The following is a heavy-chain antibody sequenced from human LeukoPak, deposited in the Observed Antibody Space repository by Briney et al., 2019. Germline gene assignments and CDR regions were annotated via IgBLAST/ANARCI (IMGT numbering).Heavy chain of an antibody. CDR2: INPNSGGT. V-gene: IGHV1-2*02. D-gene: IGHD2-8*01. CDR1: GYTFTGYY. Sequence: ASVKVSCKASGYTFTGYYMRWVRQAPGQGLEWMGWINPNSGGTNYAQKFQGRVTMTRDTSISTAYMELSRLRFDDTAVYYCARGESMVYARSLEDYWGQGTLVTVSS. CDR3: ARGESMVYARSLEDY. J-gene: IGHJ4*02.